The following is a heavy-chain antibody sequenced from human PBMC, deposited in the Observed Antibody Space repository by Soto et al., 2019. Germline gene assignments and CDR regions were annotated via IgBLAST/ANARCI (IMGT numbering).Heavy chain of an antibody. Sequence: PSETLSLTCTVSGGSITRFYWSWIRQPPGKGLEWIGYIFYSGSTKYNPSLKSRVTISVDMFKNQFSLKLSSVTAADTAVYYCARADITAAGGFDYWGQGALVTVSS. CDR2: IFYSGST. CDR3: ARADITAAGGFDY. D-gene: IGHD6-13*01. J-gene: IGHJ4*02. CDR1: GGSITRFY. V-gene: IGHV4-59*01.